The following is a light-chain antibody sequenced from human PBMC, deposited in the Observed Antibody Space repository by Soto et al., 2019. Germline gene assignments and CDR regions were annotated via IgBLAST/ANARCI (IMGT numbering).Light chain of an antibody. V-gene: IGLV2-14*03. Sequence: QSALTQPASVSGSPGQSITISCTGTSSDVGGYNYVSWYQHHPGKAPKLIIFDVSDRPSGVSNRFSASKSGDTASLTISGLQAEDEADYDCSSYTSSSTSYVFGSGTKVTI. J-gene: IGLJ1*01. CDR2: DVS. CDR1: SSDVGGYNY. CDR3: SSYTSSSTSYV.